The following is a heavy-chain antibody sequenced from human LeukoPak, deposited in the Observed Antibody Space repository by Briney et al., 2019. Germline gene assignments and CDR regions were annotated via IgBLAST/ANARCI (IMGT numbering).Heavy chain of an antibody. CDR1: GFIFSSYA. Sequence: PGGSLRLSCAASGFIFSSYAMSWVRQAPGKGLEWVSTISGSGGSTYYADSVKGRFTISRDNAKNSLYLQMNSLRAEDTAVYYCARVLWLVPDYWGQGTLVTVSS. V-gene: IGHV3-23*01. CDR3: ARVLWLVPDY. CDR2: ISGSGGST. J-gene: IGHJ4*02. D-gene: IGHD6-19*01.